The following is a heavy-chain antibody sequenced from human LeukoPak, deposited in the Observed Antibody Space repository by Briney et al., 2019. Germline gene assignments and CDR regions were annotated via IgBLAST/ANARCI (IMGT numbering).Heavy chain of an antibody. CDR1: GFTFSSYA. Sequence: GGSLRLSCAASGFTFSSYAMSWVRQAPGKGLEWVSGISGSGGSTYYADSVKGRFTISRDNTKNTLHLQMNSLRADDTAVYYCAKGVSSWALDYWSQGTLVTVSS. D-gene: IGHD6-13*01. CDR3: AKGVSSWALDY. J-gene: IGHJ4*02. CDR2: ISGSGGST. V-gene: IGHV3-23*01.